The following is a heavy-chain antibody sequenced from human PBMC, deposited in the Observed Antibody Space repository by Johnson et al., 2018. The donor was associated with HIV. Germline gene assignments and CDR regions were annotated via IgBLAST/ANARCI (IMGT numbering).Heavy chain of an antibody. D-gene: IGHD1-7*01. Sequence: VQLVESGGGLVQPGRSLRLSCAASGFTFDDYAMHWVRQAPGKGLEWVSGISWNSGSIGYADSVKGRFTISRDNAKNSLYLQMNSLRAEDTAVYYCARDRTFRIGHWNSGPDGAFDIWGQGTMVTVSS. V-gene: IGHV3-9*01. CDR1: GFTFDDYA. CDR2: ISWNSGSI. CDR3: ARDRTFRIGHWNSGPDGAFDI. J-gene: IGHJ3*02.